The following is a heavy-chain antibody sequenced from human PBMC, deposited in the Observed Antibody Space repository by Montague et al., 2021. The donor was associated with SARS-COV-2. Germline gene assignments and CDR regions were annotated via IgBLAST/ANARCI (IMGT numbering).Heavy chain of an antibody. Sequence: SETRSLTCTDSGGSISSYYWSLIRQPPGKGLEWIGYIYYSGSTNYNPSLKSRVTISVDTSKNQFSLKLSSVTAADTAVYYCAREKADFWSGLNGWFDPWGQGTLVTVSS. D-gene: IGHD3-3*01. V-gene: IGHV4-59*12. CDR1: GGSISSYY. J-gene: IGHJ5*02. CDR3: AREKADFWSGLNGWFDP. CDR2: IYYSGST.